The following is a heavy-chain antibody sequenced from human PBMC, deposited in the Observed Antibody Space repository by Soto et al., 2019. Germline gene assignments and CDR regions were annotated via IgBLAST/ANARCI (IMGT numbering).Heavy chain of an antibody. CDR1: GYTFANYD. Sequence: QVQLVQSGAEVKTPGASVKVSCKASGYTFANYDINWVRQAPGQGIEWMGGMNTSRASGNTGYAKKSQGRPTMARDAALSIAHVELSSLRNEDTAVYYWARSDGYNFKWLDSWGQGTVVTVST. CDR2: MNTSRASGNT. J-gene: IGHJ5*01. CDR3: ARSDGYNFKWLDS. V-gene: IGHV1-8*01. D-gene: IGHD2-21*01.